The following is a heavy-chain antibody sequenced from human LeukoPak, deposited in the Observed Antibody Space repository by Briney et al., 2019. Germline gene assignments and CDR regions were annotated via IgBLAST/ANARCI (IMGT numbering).Heavy chain of an antibody. D-gene: IGHD3-3*01. Sequence: GEALMISCHGSGCNFASSWIGRVRQLPGKGLEWMGVIYPGDSGDKYSPSFQGQVTISVDKSINTAYLQWSSLTASDTGMYYCAKINSRKLERGDYCGQGTLVIVSS. CDR1: GCNFASSW. V-gene: IGHV5-51*01. J-gene: IGHJ4*02. CDR2: IYPGDSGD. CDR3: AKINSRKLERGDY.